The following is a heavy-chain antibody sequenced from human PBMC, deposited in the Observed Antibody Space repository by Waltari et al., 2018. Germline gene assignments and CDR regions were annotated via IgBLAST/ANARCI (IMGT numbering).Heavy chain of an antibody. J-gene: IGHJ4*02. D-gene: IGHD1-7*01. CDR3: ARVGVRLELPD. CDR2: TYYSGST. CDR1: GARISSYH. Sequence: QVQPQESGPGQVTHSETLSLSCTGPGARISSYHWSWIRQPAGQGREWIGYTYYSGSTNYNPSLKSRVTISVDTSKNQFSLKLSSVTAADTAVYYCARVGVRLELPDWGQGTLVTVSS. V-gene: IGHV4-59*01.